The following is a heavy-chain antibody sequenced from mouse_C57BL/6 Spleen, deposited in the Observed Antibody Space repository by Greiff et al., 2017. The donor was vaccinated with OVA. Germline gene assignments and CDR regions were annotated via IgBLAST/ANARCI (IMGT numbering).Heavy chain of an antibody. V-gene: IGHV1-50*01. D-gene: IGHD1-1*02. CDR1: GYTFTSYW. CDR2: IDPSDSYT. Sequence: VQLQQPGAELVKPGASVKLSCKASGYTFTSYWMQWVKQRPGPGLEWIGEIDPSDSYTNYNQKFKGKATLTVDTSSSTAYMQLSSLTSEDSAVYYCARGGLFSYAMDYWGQGTSVTVSS. J-gene: IGHJ4*01. CDR3: ARGGLFSYAMDY.